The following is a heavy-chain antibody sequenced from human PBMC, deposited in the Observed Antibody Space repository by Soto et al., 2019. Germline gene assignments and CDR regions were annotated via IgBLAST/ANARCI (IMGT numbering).Heavy chain of an antibody. CDR3: ARHNYGSGSTYFDY. CDR2: IYYSGST. CDR1: GGSIISYY. D-gene: IGHD3-10*01. J-gene: IGHJ4*02. V-gene: IGHV4-59*08. Sequence: SETLSLTCTVSGGSIISYYWSWIRQPPGKGLEWIGYIYYSGSTNYNPSLKSRVTISADTSKNQFSLELNSMTAADTAVYYCARHNYGSGSTYFDYWGQGTLVTVSS.